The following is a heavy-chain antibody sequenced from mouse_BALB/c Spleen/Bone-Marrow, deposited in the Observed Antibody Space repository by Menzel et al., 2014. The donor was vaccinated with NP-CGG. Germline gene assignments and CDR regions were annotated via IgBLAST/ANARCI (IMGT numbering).Heavy chain of an antibody. J-gene: IGHJ2*01. CDR1: GYAFTNYL. CDR2: LNPGSGGT. Sequence: VQLQQSGAELVRPGTSVKVSCEASGYAFTNYLIEWVKQRPGQGLEWIGVLNPGSGGTNYNEKFKGKATLTADKSSSTAYMQLSSLTSDDSAVYFCARRIYYAMGYWGQGTTLTVSS. V-gene: IGHV1-54*01. D-gene: IGHD2-1*01. CDR3: ARRIYYAMGY.